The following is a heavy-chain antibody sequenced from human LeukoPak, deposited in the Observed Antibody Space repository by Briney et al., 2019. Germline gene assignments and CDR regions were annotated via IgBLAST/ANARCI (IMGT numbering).Heavy chain of an antibody. J-gene: IGHJ4*02. CDR3: AREGVLLWFGELSVFDY. CDR1: GFSFSSYS. CDR2: ITTSSSYI. Sequence: GGSLRLSCAAFGFSFSSYSMNWVRQAPGKGLEWVPSITTSSSYIYYADSVKGRFTISRDNAKNSLYLQMNSLRAEDTAVYYCAREGVLLWFGELSVFDYWGQGTLVTVSS. D-gene: IGHD3-10*01. V-gene: IGHV3-21*01.